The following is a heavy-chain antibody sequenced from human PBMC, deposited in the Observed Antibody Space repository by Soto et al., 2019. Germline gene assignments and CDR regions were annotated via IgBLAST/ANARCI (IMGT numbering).Heavy chain of an antibody. D-gene: IGHD4-17*01. V-gene: IGHV3-23*01. CDR2: ISGSGGST. J-gene: IGHJ5*02. CDR1: GFTFSSYA. CDR3: AKAYYGDYVPRWFDP. Sequence: EVQLLESGGGLVQPGGSLRLSCAASGFTFSSYAMSWVRQAPGKGLEWVSAISGSGGSTYYADSVQGRFTISRDNSKNTLYLQMNSLRAEDTAVYYCAKAYYGDYVPRWFDPWGQGTLVTVSS.